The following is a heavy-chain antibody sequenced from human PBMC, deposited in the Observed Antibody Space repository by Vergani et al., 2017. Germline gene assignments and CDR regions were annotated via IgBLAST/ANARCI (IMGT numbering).Heavy chain of an antibody. Sequence: QVQLQESGPGLVKPPGTLSLTCAVSSGSISSSHWWTWVRQPPGKGLEWIGEIYHSGITNYNPSLKSRVTISVDKSKNQFSLRLSSVTAADTAVYYCARVGHLVAVTGEGPSLDLWGRGTLVTVSS. CDR1: SGSISSSHW. V-gene: IGHV4-4*03. D-gene: IGHD2-21*02. CDR2: IYHSGIT. J-gene: IGHJ2*01. CDR3: ARVGHLVAVTGEGPSLDL.